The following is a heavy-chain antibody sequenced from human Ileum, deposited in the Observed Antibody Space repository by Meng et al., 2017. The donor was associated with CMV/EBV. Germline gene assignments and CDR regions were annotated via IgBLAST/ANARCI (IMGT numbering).Heavy chain of an antibody. J-gene: IGHJ4*02. D-gene: IGHD6-19*01. CDR3: ARIANTTGWYYFDF. CDR1: GGSVSSSSHN. CDR2: VYYSGST. Sequence: GSLRLSCTVSGGSVSSSSHNWNWIRQPPGKGLEWIGYVYYSGSTFYNPSLKSRVTISLDTSKNQFSLNLRSVTAADTALYYCARIANTTGWYYFDFWGQGTLVTVSS. V-gene: IGHV4-61*01.